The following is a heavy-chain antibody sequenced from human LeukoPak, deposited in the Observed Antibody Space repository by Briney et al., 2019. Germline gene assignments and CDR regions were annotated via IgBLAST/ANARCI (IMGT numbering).Heavy chain of an antibody. Sequence: GGSLRLSCAASGLTFSTYAMTWVSQAPGKGLEWVSAITGGGGSTYYADSVKGRFTISRDNSKNTLYLQMNSLRAEDTAVYYCARIAASTGAYWGQGTLVTVSS. CDR2: ITGGGGST. J-gene: IGHJ4*02. CDR1: GLTFSTYA. CDR3: ARIAASTGAY. V-gene: IGHV3-23*01.